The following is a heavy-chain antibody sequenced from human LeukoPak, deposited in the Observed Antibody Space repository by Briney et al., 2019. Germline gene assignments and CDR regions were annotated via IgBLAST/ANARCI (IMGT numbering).Heavy chain of an antibody. D-gene: IGHD3-3*01. CDR2: IKGDGIST. CDR3: AKDHYWSIDY. J-gene: IGHJ4*02. CDR1: GFDFSSNW. V-gene: IGHV3-74*01. Sequence: GGSLRLSCAASGFDFSSNWMHWVRHAPGQGLVWVSRIKGDGISTNYADSVKGRFTISRDIAKDTLYLQMNSLRAEDTGVYYCAKDHYWSIDYWGRGTLVTVSS.